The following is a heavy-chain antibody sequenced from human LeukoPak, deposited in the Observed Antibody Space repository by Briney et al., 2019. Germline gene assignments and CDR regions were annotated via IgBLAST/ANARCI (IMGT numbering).Heavy chain of an antibody. Sequence: ASVTLSLTCTVSGGSISSYYWSWIRQPPGKGLEWIGYIYYSGSTNYSPSLKSRVTISVDTSKNQFSLNLTSVTAADTAVYYCARADYYYYGMDVWGLGTTVTVSS. CDR1: GGSISSYY. CDR2: IYYSGST. V-gene: IGHV4-59*01. CDR3: ARADYYYYGMDV. J-gene: IGHJ6*02.